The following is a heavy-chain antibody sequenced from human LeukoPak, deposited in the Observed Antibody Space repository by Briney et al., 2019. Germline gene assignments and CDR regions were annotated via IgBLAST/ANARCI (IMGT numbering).Heavy chain of an antibody. V-gene: IGHV1-69*04. CDR1: GGTFSSYA. CDR3: ARDRSYGSGSYYLNWFDP. CDR2: IIPILGIA. D-gene: IGHD3-10*01. Sequence: SSVKVSCMASGGTFSSYAISWVRQAPGQGREWMGRIIPILGIANYAQKFQGRVTITADKSTSTAYMELSSLRSEDTAVYYCARDRSYGSGSYYLNWFDPWGQGTLVTVSS. J-gene: IGHJ5*02.